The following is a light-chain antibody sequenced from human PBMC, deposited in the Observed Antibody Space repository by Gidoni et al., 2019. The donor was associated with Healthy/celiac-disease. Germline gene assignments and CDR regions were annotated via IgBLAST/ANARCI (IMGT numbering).Light chain of an antibody. Sequence: QSVLTQPPSVSAAPGQKVTISCSGSSSNIGNNYVSWYQQLPGTAPKLLIYDNNKRPSGIPDRFSGSKSGTSATLGITGLQTGDEADYYCGTWDSSSGVVFGGGTKLTVL. CDR3: GTWDSSSGVV. CDR1: SSNIGNNY. CDR2: DNN. V-gene: IGLV1-51*01. J-gene: IGLJ2*01.